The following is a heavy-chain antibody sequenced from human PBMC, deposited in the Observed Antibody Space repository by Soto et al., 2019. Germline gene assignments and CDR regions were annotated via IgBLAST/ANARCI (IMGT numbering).Heavy chain of an antibody. CDR1: GASISSNY. CDR2: IWDSGTS. J-gene: IGHJ4*02. CDR3: ASSHAGANITAAVH. D-gene: IGHD6-13*01. Sequence: SETLSLTCAVSGASISSNYWNWIRQPPGRGLEWIGFIWDSGTSNYNPSLKSRATISIDTSKNQFSLKLTSVTAADTAVYYCASSHAGANITAAVHWGQGTLVTVSS. V-gene: IGHV4-59*01.